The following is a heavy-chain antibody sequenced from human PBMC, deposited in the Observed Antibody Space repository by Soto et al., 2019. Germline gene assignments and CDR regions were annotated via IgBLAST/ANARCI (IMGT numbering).Heavy chain of an antibody. Sequence: SVKVSCKASGGTFSSYAISWVRQAPGQGLEWMGGIIPIFGTANYAQKFQGRVTITADESTGTAYMELSSLRSEDTAVYYCARKIYSSSWSDVKDYYYYYGMDVWGQGTTVTVSS. CDR3: ARKIYSSSWSDVKDYYYYYGMDV. J-gene: IGHJ6*02. CDR1: GGTFSSYA. D-gene: IGHD6-13*01. V-gene: IGHV1-69*13. CDR2: IIPIFGTA.